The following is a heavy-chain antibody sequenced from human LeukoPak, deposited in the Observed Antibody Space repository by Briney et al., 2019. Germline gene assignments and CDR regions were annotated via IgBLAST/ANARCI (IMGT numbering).Heavy chain of an antibody. Sequence: ASVKVSCKAAGYIFTSYGISWVRQAPGQGLEWMGWISAYNGNTNYAQKLQGRVTMTTDTSTSTAYMELRSLRSDDTAVYYCARGGEILRFLEWLSPYDYWGQGTLVTVSS. V-gene: IGHV1-18*01. D-gene: IGHD3-3*01. CDR2: ISAYNGNT. CDR3: ARGGEILRFLEWLSPYDY. CDR1: GYIFTSYG. J-gene: IGHJ4*02.